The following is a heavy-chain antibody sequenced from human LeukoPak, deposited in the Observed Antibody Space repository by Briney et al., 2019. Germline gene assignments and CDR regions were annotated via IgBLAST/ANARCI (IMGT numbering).Heavy chain of an antibody. D-gene: IGHD3-3*01. CDR2: IYHSGST. CDR3: AYYDFDRNNWFDP. V-gene: IGHV4-38-2*02. CDR1: GYSISSGYY. J-gene: IGHJ5*02. Sequence: PSETLSLTCTVSGYSISSGYYWGWIRQPPGKGLEWIGSIYHSGSTYYNPSLKSRVTISVDTSKNQFSLKLSSVTAADTAVYYCAYYDFDRNNWFDPWGQGTLVTVSS.